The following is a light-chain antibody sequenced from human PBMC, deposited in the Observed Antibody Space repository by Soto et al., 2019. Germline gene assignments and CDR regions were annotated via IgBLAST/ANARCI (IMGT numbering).Light chain of an antibody. V-gene: IGKV4-1*01. J-gene: IGKJ1*01. CDR3: QQYYSTPKT. CDR1: QSVLYSSNNKNY. Sequence: DIVTTQSPDSLAVSLGERATINCKSSQSVLYSSNNKNYLAWYQQKPGQPPKLLIYWASTRESGVPDRFSGSGSGTDFTLTISSLQAEDVAVYYCQQYYSTPKTLGQGTKVEIK. CDR2: WAS.